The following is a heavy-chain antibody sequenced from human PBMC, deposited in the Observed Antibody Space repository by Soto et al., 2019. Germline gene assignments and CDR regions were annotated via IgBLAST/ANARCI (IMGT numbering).Heavy chain of an antibody. CDR3: ATLKRGPYYLDC. CDR1: GYRFTSYW. CDR2: IRPGDSDT. D-gene: IGHD2-21*01. V-gene: IGHV5-51*01. J-gene: IGHJ4*02. Sequence: EVQLVQSGTEVKKPGDSLKISCEASGYRFTSYWIGWVRQMPGKGLEWMGVIRPGDSDTRYSPSFQGQVTISIDQSSSTTYLQWSSLKASDTAIYYCATLKRGPYYLDCWGQGTRVTVSA.